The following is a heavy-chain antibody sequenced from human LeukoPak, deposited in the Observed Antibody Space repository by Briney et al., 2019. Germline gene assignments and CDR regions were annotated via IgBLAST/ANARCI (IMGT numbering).Heavy chain of an antibody. CDR2: INHSGST. CDR3: ARDQAYYYGSGRRKFDY. J-gene: IGHJ4*02. Sequence: SETLSLTGAVYGGSFSGYYWSWIRQPPGKGLEWIGEINHSGSTNYNPSLKSRVTISVDTSKNQFSLKLSSVTAADTAVYYCARDQAYYYGSGRRKFDYWGQGTLVTVSS. CDR1: GGSFSGYY. V-gene: IGHV4-34*01. D-gene: IGHD3-10*01.